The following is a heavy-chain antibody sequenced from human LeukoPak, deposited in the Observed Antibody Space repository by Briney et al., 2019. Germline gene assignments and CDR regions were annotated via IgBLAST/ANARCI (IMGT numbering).Heavy chain of an antibody. J-gene: IGHJ4*02. CDR3: ASTSRLSRLTMATTPNFDY. CDR1: GGSISSYY. CDR2: IYTSGST. V-gene: IGHV4-4*07. Sequence: SETLSLTCTVSGGSISSYYWSWIRQPAGKGLEWIGRIYTSGSTNYNPSLKSRVTISVDTSKNQFSLKLSSVTAADTAVYYCASTSRLSRLTMATTPNFDYWGRGTLVTVSS. D-gene: IGHD5-24*01.